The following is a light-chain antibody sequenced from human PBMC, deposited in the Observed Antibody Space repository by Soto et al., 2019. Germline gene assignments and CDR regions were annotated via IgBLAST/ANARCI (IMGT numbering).Light chain of an antibody. CDR3: AAWDDSLNGPGA. CDR2: SNN. J-gene: IGLJ1*01. CDR1: SSNIGINT. Sequence: QSALTQPPSASGTPGQRVTISCSGSSSNIGINTVNWYQQLPGTAPKLLIYSNNQRPSGVPDRFSGSKSGTSASLAISGLQSEDEADYYCAAWDDSLNGPGAFGTGTKLTVL. V-gene: IGLV1-44*01.